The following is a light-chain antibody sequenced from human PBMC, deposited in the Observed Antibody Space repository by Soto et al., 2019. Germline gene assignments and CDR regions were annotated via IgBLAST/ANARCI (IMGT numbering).Light chain of an antibody. J-gene: IGKJ1*01. CDR3: QQYDSSPRT. Sequence: EIVLTQTPGTLSLSPGDRATLSCRASQSVNNKYLAWYQQKPGQAPRLLIYLGSTRASGIPDRFSGSGSGTDFTLTIRRLEPEVFAVYYCQQYDSSPRTFGQGTKVDFK. CDR1: QSVNNKY. CDR2: LGS. V-gene: IGKV3-20*01.